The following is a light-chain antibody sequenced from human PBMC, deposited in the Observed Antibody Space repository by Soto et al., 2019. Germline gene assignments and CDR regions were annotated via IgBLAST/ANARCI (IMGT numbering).Light chain of an antibody. CDR2: EVS. V-gene: IGLV2-8*01. CDR1: SSDVGGYNY. Sequence: QSALTQPPSASGSPGQSVTISCTGSSSDVGGYNYVSWYQQYPGKAPKLMIYEVSKRPSGVPDRFSGSKSGNTASLTVSGLQAEDEADYYFCSYAGINDYVFGTGTKLTVL. J-gene: IGLJ1*01. CDR3: CSYAGINDYV.